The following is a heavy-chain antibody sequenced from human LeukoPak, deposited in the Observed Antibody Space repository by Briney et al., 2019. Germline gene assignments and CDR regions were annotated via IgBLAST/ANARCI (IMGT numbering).Heavy chain of an antibody. CDR2: INHSGST. CDR3: ARVNKQWLVHVRWFDP. D-gene: IGHD6-19*01. Sequence: SETLSLTCAVYGGSFSGYYWSWIRQPPGKGLEWIGEINHSGSTNYNPSLKSRVTISVDTSKNQFSLKLSSVTAADTAVYYCARVNKQWLVHVRWFDPWGQETLVTVSS. J-gene: IGHJ5*02. V-gene: IGHV4-34*01. CDR1: GGSFSGYY.